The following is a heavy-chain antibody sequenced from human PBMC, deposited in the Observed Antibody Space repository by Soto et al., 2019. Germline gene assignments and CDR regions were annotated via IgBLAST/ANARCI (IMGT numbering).Heavy chain of an antibody. D-gene: IGHD4-4*01. CDR2: IYYSGST. CDR3: ARPYSNFQFDP. J-gene: IGHJ5*02. CDR1: GGSISSYY. Sequence: PSETLSLTCTVSGGSISSYYWSWIRQPPGKGPEWIGYIYYSGSTNYNPSLKSRVTISVDTSKNQFSLKLSSVTAADTAVYYCARPYSNFQFDPWGQGTQVTVSS. V-gene: IGHV4-59*01.